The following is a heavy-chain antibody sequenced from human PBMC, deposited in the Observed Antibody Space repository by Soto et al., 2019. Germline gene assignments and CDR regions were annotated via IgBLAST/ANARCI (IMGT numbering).Heavy chain of an antibody. CDR2: INAGNGNT. CDR1: GYTFTSYA. CDR3: ARDGIVVADTIYYYYGMDV. V-gene: IGHV1-3*01. Sequence: QVQLVQSGAEVKKPGASVKVSCKASGYTFTSYAMHWVRQAPGQRLEWMGWINAGNGNTKYSQKFQGRVTITRDTSASTAYMELSSLRSEDTAVYYCARDGIVVADTIYYYYGMDVWGQGTTVTVSS. D-gene: IGHD6-19*01. J-gene: IGHJ6*02.